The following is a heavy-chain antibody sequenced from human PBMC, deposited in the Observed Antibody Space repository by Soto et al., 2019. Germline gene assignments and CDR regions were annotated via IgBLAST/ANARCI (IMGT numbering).Heavy chain of an antibody. J-gene: IGHJ6*02. Sequence: GASVKLSCKASGYTFTGYYMHWVRQAPGQGLEWMGWINPNSGGTNYAQKFQGRVTMTRDTSIRTAYMELSRLRSDDTAVYYCARDGQWLPYYYGMDVWGQGTTVTSP. CDR3: ARDGQWLPYYYGMDV. CDR2: INPNSGGT. D-gene: IGHD5-12*01. V-gene: IGHV1-2*02. CDR1: GYTFTGYY.